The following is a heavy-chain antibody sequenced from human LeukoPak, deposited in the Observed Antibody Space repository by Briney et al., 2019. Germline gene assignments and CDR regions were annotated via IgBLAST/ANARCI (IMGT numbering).Heavy chain of an antibody. CDR1: NE. J-gene: IGHJ3*02. Sequence: GGSLRLSCAASNEMNWVRQAPGKGLEWVSYISSSGSTIYYADSVKGRFTISRDNVKKSLYLQMNSLRAEDTAVYYCARDLFLWGAFDIWGQGTMVTVSS. CDR2: ISSSGSTI. CDR3: ARDLFLWGAFDI. D-gene: IGHD2/OR15-2a*01. V-gene: IGHV3-48*03.